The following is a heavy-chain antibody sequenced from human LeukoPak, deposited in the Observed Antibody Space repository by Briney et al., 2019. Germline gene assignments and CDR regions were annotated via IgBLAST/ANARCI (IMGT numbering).Heavy chain of an antibody. D-gene: IGHD1-20*01. J-gene: IGHJ6*02. V-gene: IGHV3-23*01. CDR2: VSGSAGRT. CDR3: ATYDNWVAGDV. CDR1: GFTFSSFA. Sequence: GGSLRLSCAASGFTFSSFAMTWVRQAPGKGLEWVSTVSGSAGRTDYADSVKGRFTVSRDNAKNSLFLQMNSLRVEDTAVYYCATYDNWVAGDVWGQGTTVSVSS.